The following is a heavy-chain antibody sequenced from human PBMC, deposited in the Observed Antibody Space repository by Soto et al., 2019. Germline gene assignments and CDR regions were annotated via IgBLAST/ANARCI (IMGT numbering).Heavy chain of an antibody. CDR3: ASSYYYDSRAGFDY. J-gene: IGHJ4*02. CDR1: GGSISSGDYY. CDR2: IYYSGST. V-gene: IGHV4-30-4*01. Sequence: ASETLSLTCTVSGGSISSGDYYWSWIRQPPGKGLEWIGYIYYSGSTYYNPSLKSRVTISVDTSKNQFSLKLSSVTAADTAVYYCASSYYYDSRAGFDYWGQGTLVTVSS. D-gene: IGHD3-22*01.